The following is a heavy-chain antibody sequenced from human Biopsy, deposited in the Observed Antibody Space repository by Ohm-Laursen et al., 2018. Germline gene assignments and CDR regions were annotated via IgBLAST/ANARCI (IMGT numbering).Heavy chain of an antibody. CDR2: INIDGSTT. Sequence: GSLRLSCAASGFSFSSYWMHWVRQGPGKGLVWVSRINIDGSTTRYADSVKGRFTISRDNAKNSLSLQMNSLRADDTAVYYCATSGAADSWGNYYGMDVWGQGTTVTVSS. CDR1: GFSFSSYW. CDR3: ATSGAADSWGNYYGMDV. D-gene: IGHD3-16*01. J-gene: IGHJ6*02. V-gene: IGHV3-74*01.